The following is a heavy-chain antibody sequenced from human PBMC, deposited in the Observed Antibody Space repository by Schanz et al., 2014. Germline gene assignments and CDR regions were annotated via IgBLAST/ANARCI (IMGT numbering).Heavy chain of an antibody. D-gene: IGHD6-13*01. V-gene: IGHV3-30*09. Sequence: QVQLVESGGGVVQPGRSLRLSCAASRFTFSSYTMHWVRQAPGKGLEWVALISYDGSNKYYADSVKGRFAISRENSKKTMVLQMSRLRPEATAVYYCATGRAASNFGSEYFLYWGQGTLVTVSS. CDR3: ATGRAASNFGSEYFLY. CDR2: ISYDGSNK. CDR1: RFTFSSYT. J-gene: IGHJ1*01.